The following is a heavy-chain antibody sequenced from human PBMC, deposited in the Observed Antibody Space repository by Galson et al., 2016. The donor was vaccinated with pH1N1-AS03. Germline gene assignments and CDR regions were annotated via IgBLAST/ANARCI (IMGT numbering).Heavy chain of an antibody. Sequence: SVKVSCKASGYSFSAYYIHWVRQAPGQGLEWMGWINPSSGGADYAQKSQGRVTMTRDTSISTVYMELSRLTSDDTAVYYCARDKSGITGTITIFDYWGQGTLVTVSS. D-gene: IGHD1/OR15-1a*01. J-gene: IGHJ4*02. V-gene: IGHV1-2*02. CDR2: INPSSGGA. CDR1: GYSFSAYY. CDR3: ARDKSGITGTITIFDY.